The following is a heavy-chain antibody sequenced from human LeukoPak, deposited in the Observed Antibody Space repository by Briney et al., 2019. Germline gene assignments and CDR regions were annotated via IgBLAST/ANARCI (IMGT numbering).Heavy chain of an antibody. V-gene: IGHV3-7*01. CDR3: ARADFDGRIFYH. J-gene: IGHJ4*02. CDR1: GFTFSSYA. CDR2: IKQDGSEK. Sequence: PGGSLRLSCAASGFTFSSYAMSWVRQAPGKGLEWVANIKQDGSEKYYVDSVKGRFTISRDNAKNSLYLQMNSPRAEDTAVYYCARADFDGRIFYHWGQGTLVTLSS. D-gene: IGHD3-9*01.